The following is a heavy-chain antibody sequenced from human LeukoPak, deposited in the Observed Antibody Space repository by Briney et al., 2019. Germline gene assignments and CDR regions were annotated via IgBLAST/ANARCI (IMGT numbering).Heavy chain of an antibody. V-gene: IGHV4-34*01. CDR2: VNHSGST. J-gene: IGHJ4*02. Sequence: SETLSLTCAVYGGSFSGYYWSWIRQPPGKGLEWIGEVNHSGSTNYNPSLKSRVTISVDTSKNQFSLKLSSVTAADTAVYYCARGKVAAAGTRSRTFDYWGQGTLVTVSS. CDR3: ARGKVAAAGTRSRTFDY. D-gene: IGHD6-13*01. CDR1: GGSFSGYY.